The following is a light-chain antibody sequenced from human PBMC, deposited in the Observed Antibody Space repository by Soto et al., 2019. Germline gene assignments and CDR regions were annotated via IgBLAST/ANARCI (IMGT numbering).Light chain of an antibody. CDR3: QQSYSTPQT. J-gene: IGKJ1*01. CDR2: AAS. CDR1: QSISSY. Sequence: DIQMTQSPSSLSASVGDRVTITCRASQSISSYLNWYQQKPGKAPKLLIYAASSLQSGVPSRFSGSGSGTDCTLTISSLQPEDFATYYWQQSYSTPQTFGQGTKVEIK. V-gene: IGKV1-39*01.